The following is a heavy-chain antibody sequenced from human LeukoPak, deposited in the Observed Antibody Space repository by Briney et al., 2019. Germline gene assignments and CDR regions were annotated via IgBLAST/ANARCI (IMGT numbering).Heavy chain of an antibody. CDR3: ASAPRYSSSWPNNWFDP. Sequence: GASVKVSCKASGYTFTSYDINWVRQATGQGLEWMGGIIPIFGTANYAQKFQGRVTITADESTSTAYMELSSLRSEDTAVYFCASAPRYSSSWPNNWFDPWGQGTLVTVSS. D-gene: IGHD6-13*01. CDR1: GYTFTSYD. J-gene: IGHJ5*02. V-gene: IGHV1-69*13. CDR2: IIPIFGTA.